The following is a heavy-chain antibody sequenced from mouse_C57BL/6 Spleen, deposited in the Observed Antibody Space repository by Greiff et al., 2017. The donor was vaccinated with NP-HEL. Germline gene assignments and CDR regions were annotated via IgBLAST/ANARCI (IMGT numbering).Heavy chain of an antibody. CDR1: GYTFTSYW. J-gene: IGHJ3*01. CDR2: IYPGSGST. V-gene: IGHV1-55*01. D-gene: IGHD1-1*01. Sequence: QVHVKQPGAELVKPGASVKMSCKASGYTFTSYWITWVKQRPGQGLEWIGDIYPGSGSTTYNEKFKSKATLTVDTSSSTAYMQLSSLTSEDSAVYYCARGYYGSRSWFAYWGQGTLVTVSA. CDR3: ARGYYGSRSWFAY.